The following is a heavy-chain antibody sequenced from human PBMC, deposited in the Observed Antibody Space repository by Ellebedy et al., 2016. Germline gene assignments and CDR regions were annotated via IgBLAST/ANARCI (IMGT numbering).Heavy chain of an antibody. D-gene: IGHD5-18*01. CDR1: GFTFSSYW. V-gene: IGHV3-53*01. Sequence: GGSLRLSCAASGFTFSSYWMSWVRQAPGKGLEWVSVIYSGGSTYYADSVKGRFTISRDNSKNTLYLQMNSLRAEDTAVYYCARDRQLTGWGQGTLVTVSS. CDR2: IYSGGST. CDR3: ARDRQLTG. J-gene: IGHJ4*02.